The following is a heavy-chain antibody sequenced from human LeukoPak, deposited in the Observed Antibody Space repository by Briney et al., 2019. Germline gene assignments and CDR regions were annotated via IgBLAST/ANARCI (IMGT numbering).Heavy chain of an antibody. Sequence: ASLKDSCTPSRYTFTGYSMHRVRQDPGQGVECMAQLNPKRGGTHSTQTFQGSDTLTPDTSLSTAYMELSRLRSDDSAMYYCTQRDVGILLPEAFDIWGEGTMVTVSS. CDR3: TQRDVGILLPEAFDI. CDR1: RYTFTGYS. D-gene: IGHD3-22*01. J-gene: IGHJ3*02. CDR2: LNPKRGGT. V-gene: IGHV1-2*06.